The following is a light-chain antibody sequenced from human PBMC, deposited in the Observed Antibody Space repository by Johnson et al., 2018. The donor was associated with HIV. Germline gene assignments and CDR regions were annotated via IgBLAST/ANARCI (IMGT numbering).Light chain of an antibody. CDR3: GKWDSSLRSGF. J-gene: IGLJ1*01. Sequence: QPLLTQPPSVSAAPGQKVTISCSGSSSNIGNNYVSWYQQLPGTAPKLLIYDNNKRPSGIPDRFSGSKSGTSATLGITVLQTGDEADYYCGKWDSSLRSGFFGTGTKVTVL. CDR1: SSNIGNNY. CDR2: DNN. V-gene: IGLV1-51*01.